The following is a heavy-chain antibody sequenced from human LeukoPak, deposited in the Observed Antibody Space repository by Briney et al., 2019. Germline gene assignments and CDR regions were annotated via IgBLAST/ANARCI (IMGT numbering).Heavy chain of an antibody. Sequence: SETLSLTCTVSGYSISSAYYWGWIRQPPGKGLEWIGSFHYSGSTNYNPSLKSRVTMSLDTSKNQFSLKLNSVTAADTAVYYTRGGPEDIPEYWGQGTLVTVSS. CDR3: RGGPEDIPEY. J-gene: IGHJ4*02. D-gene: IGHD2-21*01. CDR1: GYSISSAYY. CDR2: FHYSGST. V-gene: IGHV4-38-2*02.